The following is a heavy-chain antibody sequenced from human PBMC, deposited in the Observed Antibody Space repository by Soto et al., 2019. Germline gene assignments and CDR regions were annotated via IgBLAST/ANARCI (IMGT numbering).Heavy chain of an antibody. CDR1: GGSISSSY. J-gene: IGHJ4*02. Sequence: SETLSLTCTASGGSISSSYCSGSRQPPGKGLEWIGYIYYSGSTNYNPSLKSRVTISVDTSKNQFSLKLSSVTAADTAVYYCARVSIAVAGTFDYWGQGTLVTVSS. CDR2: IYYSGST. CDR3: ARVSIAVAGTFDY. V-gene: IGHV4-59*01. D-gene: IGHD6-19*01.